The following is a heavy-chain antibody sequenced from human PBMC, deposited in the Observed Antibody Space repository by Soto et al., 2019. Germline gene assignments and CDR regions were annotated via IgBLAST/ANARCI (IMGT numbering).Heavy chain of an antibody. V-gene: IGHV3-30-3*01. CDR1: GFTFSSYA. J-gene: IGHJ4*02. Sequence: VQLVESGGGVVQPGRSLRLSCAASGFTFSSYAMHWVRQAPGKGLEWVAVISYDGSNKYYADSVKGRFTISRDNSKNTLYLQMNSLRAEDTAVYYCAPQRGYYDSSGYPDYWGQGTLVTVSS. CDR2: ISYDGSNK. D-gene: IGHD3-22*01. CDR3: APQRGYYDSSGYPDY.